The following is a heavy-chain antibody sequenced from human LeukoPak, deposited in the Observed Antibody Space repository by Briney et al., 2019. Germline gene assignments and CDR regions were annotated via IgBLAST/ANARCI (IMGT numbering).Heavy chain of an antibody. CDR1: GFTFTSAP. V-gene: IGHV3-23*01. D-gene: IGHD3-22*01. CDR2: SGTDGDT. J-gene: IGHJ4*02. CDR3: ATKTPGNYPYDY. Sequence: GGSLRLSCVLSGFTFTSAPMNWVRQAPGKGLEWVSTSGTDGDTYYADSVKGRFTISRDDSKNTVHLQMTSLRVEDTAVYYCATKTPGNYPYDYWGQGTLVIVSP.